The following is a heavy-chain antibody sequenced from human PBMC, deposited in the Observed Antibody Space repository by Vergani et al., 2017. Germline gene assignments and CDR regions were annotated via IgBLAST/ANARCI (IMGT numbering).Heavy chain of an antibody. V-gene: IGHV3-30*03. CDR2: ISYDGSEK. CDR3: ARVPLAVAGTYVDY. D-gene: IGHD6-19*01. Sequence: QVQLVESGGGVVQPGRSLRLSCAASEFTFSSYGMHWVRQAPGKGLEWVAVISYDGSEKYYVDSVKGRFTISRDNAKNSLYLQMNSLRAEDTAVYYCARVPLAVAGTYVDYWGQGTLVTVSS. CDR1: EFTFSSYG. J-gene: IGHJ4*02.